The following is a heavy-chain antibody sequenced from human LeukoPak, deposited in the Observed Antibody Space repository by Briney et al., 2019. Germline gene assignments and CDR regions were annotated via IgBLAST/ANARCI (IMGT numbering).Heavy chain of an antibody. CDR2: INPRGGST. CDR1: GYTFTSHF. V-gene: IGHV1-46*01. J-gene: IGHJ4*02. Sequence: ASVKVSCKASGYTFTSHFMHWVRQAPGQGLEWMGIINPRGGSTSYTQKFQGRVTMTTDTSTSTAYMELRSLRSDDTAVYYCARVQGLGSQYYFDYWGQGTLVTVSS. D-gene: IGHD6-13*01. CDR3: ARVQGLGSQYYFDY.